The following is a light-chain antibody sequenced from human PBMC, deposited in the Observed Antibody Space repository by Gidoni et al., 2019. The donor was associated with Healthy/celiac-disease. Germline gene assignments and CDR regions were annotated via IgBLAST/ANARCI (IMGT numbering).Light chain of an antibody. J-gene: IGLJ3*02. Sequence: QSALTQPASVSGSPGQSITISCTGTSSDVGGYSYVSGYQQHPGKAPKLMIYYVSNRPSGVANRFSGSKSGNTASVTFSGLLAEDEADYYCSSYTSSSRVFGGGTKLTVL. V-gene: IGLV2-14*01. CDR1: SSDVGGYSY. CDR2: YVS. CDR3: SSYTSSSRV.